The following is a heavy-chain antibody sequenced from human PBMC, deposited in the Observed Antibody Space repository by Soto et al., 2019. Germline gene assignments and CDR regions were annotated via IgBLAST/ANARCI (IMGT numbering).Heavy chain of an antibody. CDR2: ISGSGGSP. CDR3: ARDGVYYYDSSGYYDNWFDP. Sequence: PGGSLRLSCAASGFTFNSYTMAWVRQAPGKGLEWVSSISGSGGSPSYADSVQGRFTISRDNSRNTLSLQMNSLRAEDTAVYYCARDGVYYYDSSGYYDNWFDPWGQGTLVTVSS. V-gene: IGHV3-23*01. J-gene: IGHJ5*02. CDR1: GFTFNSYT. D-gene: IGHD3-22*01.